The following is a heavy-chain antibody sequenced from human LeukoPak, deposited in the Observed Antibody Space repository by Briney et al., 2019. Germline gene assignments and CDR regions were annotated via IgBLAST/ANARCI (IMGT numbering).Heavy chain of an antibody. J-gene: IGHJ3*02. D-gene: IGHD1-26*01. CDR3: ARDRGSYFSDAFDI. CDR2: INPNSGGT. CDR1: GYTFTGYY. Sequence: ASVKVSCKASGYTFTGYYMHWVRQAAGQGLEWMGWINPNSGGTNYAQKFRGRVTMTRDTSISTAYMELSRLRSDDTAVYYCARDRGSYFSDAFDIWGQGTMVTVSS. V-gene: IGHV1-2*02.